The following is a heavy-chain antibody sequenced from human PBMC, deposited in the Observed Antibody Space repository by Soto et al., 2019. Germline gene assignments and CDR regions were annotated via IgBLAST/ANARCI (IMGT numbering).Heavy chain of an antibody. V-gene: IGHV4-39*01. CDR2: IYYSGST. CDR3: ARLTPSSIAARPLPYYYYGMDV. CDR1: GGSISSSSYY. Sequence: PSETLSLTCTVSGGSISSSSYYWGWIRQPPGKGLEWIGSIYYSGSTYYNPSLKSRVTISVDTSKNQFSLKLSSVTAADTAVYYCARLTPSSIAARPLPYYYYGMDVWGQGTTVTVSS. J-gene: IGHJ6*02. D-gene: IGHD6-6*01.